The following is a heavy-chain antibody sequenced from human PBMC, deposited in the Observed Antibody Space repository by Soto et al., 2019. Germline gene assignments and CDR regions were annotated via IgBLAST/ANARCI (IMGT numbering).Heavy chain of an antibody. Sequence: QVQLVQSGAEAKKPGASVKVSCKASGYTFTSYAMHWVRQAPGQRLEWMGWINACNGNTKYSQKFQGRVTITRDTSASTAYMELSSLRSEDTAVYYCARGSGYYYWDDYWGQGTLVTVSS. CDR2: INACNGNT. J-gene: IGHJ4*02. V-gene: IGHV1-3*01. CDR1: GYTFTSYA. CDR3: ARGSGYYYWDDY. D-gene: IGHD3-22*01.